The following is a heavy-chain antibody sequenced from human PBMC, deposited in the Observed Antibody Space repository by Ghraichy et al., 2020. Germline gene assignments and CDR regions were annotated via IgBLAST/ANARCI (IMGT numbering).Heavy chain of an antibody. CDR2: ISYDGSNK. D-gene: IGHD3-22*01. V-gene: IGHV3-30*18. J-gene: IGHJ4*02. CDR3: AKDSRDDSSGYWGY. Sequence: GESLNISCAASGFTFSSYGMHWVRQAPGKGLEWVAVISYDGSNKYYADSVKGRVTISRDNSKNTLYLQMNSLRAEDTAVYYCAKDSRDDSSGYWGYWGQGTLVTVSS. CDR1: GFTFSSYG.